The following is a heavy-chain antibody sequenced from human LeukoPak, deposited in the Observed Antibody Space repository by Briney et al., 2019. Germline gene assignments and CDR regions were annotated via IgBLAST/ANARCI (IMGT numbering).Heavy chain of an antibody. D-gene: IGHD6-19*01. V-gene: IGHV1-18*01. Sequence: ASVKVSCKASGYTFTTYGISWVRQAPGQGLEWMGWISTYSGNTNYAQKLQGRVTLTTDTSTSTAYMELRSLRSDDTAVHYCARDRRSGWYLYYFDYWGQGTLVTVSS. CDR1: GYTFTTYG. CDR3: ARDRRSGWYLYYFDY. CDR2: ISTYSGNT. J-gene: IGHJ4*02.